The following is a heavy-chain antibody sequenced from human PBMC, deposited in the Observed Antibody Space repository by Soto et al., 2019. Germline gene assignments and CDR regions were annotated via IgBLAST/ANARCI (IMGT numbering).Heavy chain of an antibody. J-gene: IGHJ4*02. Sequence: GGSLRLSCAASGFAFSSYWMHWVRQAPGKGLVWVSRIISDGSSTRYADSVKGRFTISRDNAKNTLYLEMNSLRADDTAVYYCARVRGHIDYWGQGTLVTVSS. V-gene: IGHV3-74*01. CDR1: GFAFSSYW. CDR2: IISDGSST. CDR3: ARVRGHIDY.